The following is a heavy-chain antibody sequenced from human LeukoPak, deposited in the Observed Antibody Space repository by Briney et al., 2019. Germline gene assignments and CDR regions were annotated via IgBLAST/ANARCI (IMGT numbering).Heavy chain of an antibody. D-gene: IGHD2-2*01. V-gene: IGHV1-2*02. Sequence: GASVKVSCKASGYTFTYYYMHWVRQAPGQGLEWMGWMNPKNGGTNYAQKFQGRVIMTRDTSINTAYMELSRLTSDDTAVYYCARCSVVVPAAINWFDPWGQGTLVTVSS. CDR2: MNPKNGGT. CDR1: GYTFTYYY. CDR3: ARCSVVVPAAINWFDP. J-gene: IGHJ5*02.